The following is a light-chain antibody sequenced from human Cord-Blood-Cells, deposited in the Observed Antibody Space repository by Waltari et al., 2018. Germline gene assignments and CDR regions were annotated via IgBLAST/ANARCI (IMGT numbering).Light chain of an antibody. CDR3: QQRSNWPWT. J-gene: IGKJ1*01. V-gene: IGKV3-11*01. Sequence: EIVLIQSPATLSLSPGERATLSCRASQSVSSYLAWYQQKPGQAPRLLIYDASNRATGIPARFSGSGSGTDFTLTINSLEPEDFAVYYCQQRSNWPWTFGQGTKVEIK. CDR2: DAS. CDR1: QSVSSY.